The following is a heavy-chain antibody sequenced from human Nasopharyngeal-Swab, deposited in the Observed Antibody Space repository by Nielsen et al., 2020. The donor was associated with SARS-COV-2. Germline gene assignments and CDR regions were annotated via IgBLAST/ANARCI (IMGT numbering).Heavy chain of an antibody. V-gene: IGHV2-5*02. J-gene: IGHJ4*02. CDR1: GFSLSTSGVG. CDR2: IYWDDDK. D-gene: IGHD3-22*01. CDR3: AHSAAYYYDSSGYYPEGFDY. Sequence: SGPMLVKPTQTLTLTCTFSGFSLSTSGVGVGWIRQPPGKALEWLALIYWDDDKRYSPSLKSRLTITKDTSKNQVVLTMTNMDPVDTATYYCAHSAAYYYDSSGYYPEGFDYWGQGTLVTVSS.